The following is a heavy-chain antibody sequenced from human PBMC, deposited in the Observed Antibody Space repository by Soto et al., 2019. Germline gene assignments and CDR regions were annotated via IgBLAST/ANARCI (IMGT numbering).Heavy chain of an antibody. CDR1: GFTFSNAW. V-gene: IGHV3-15*01. CDR2: IKSKTDGGTT. CDR3: TMRTTVTTFRDY. D-gene: IGHD4-17*01. Sequence: EVQLVESGGGLVKPGGSLRLSCAASGFTFSNAWMSWVRQAPGKGLEWVGRIKSKTDGGTTDYAAPVKGRFTISRDDSKNTLYLQMNSLKTEDTAVYYCTMRTTVTTFRDYWGQGTLVTVSS. J-gene: IGHJ4*02.